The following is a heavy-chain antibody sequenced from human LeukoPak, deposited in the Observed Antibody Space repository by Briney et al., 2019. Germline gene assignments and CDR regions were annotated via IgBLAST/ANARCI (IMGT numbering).Heavy chain of an antibody. CDR3: ARGGSLDY. CDR2: IYSGGDT. CDR1: GFTVSNNC. V-gene: IGHV3-53*01. D-gene: IGHD1-26*01. J-gene: IGHJ4*02. Sequence: GGSLRLSCAASGFTVSNNCMTWVRQAPGKGLEWVSVIYSGGDTYYADSVKGRFTISRDNSQNTLYLQMNSLRAEDTAVYYCARGGSLDYWGQGTLVTVSS.